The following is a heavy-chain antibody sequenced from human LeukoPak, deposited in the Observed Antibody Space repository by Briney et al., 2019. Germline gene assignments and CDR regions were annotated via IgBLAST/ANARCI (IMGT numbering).Heavy chain of an antibody. D-gene: IGHD2/OR15-2a*01. Sequence: GGSLRLSCAASGFTFSSYGMHWVRQAPGKGLEWVAVIWYDGSNKYYADSVKGRFTISRDNSKSTLYLQMNSLRAEDTAVYYCARVVKVGDWPAIDYWGQGTLVTVSS. CDR3: ARVVKVGDWPAIDY. CDR1: GFTFSSYG. J-gene: IGHJ4*02. CDR2: IWYDGSNK. V-gene: IGHV3-33*01.